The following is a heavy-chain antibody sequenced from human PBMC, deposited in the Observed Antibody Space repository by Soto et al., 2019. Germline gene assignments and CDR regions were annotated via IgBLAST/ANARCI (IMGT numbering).Heavy chain of an antibody. V-gene: IGHV4-34*01. CDR2: XYXXGXT. D-gene: IGHD6-13*01. J-gene: IGHJ4*02. Sequence: PSETLSLTCAVYGGSFSGYYWCWIRQPPGKGLEXIGXXYXXGXTXXXPXXXSRVTISVDTSKNQFSLKLSSVTAADTAVYYCAREVSSSWSYYFDYWGQGTLVTVSS. CDR1: GGSFSGYY. CDR3: AREVSSSWSYYFDY.